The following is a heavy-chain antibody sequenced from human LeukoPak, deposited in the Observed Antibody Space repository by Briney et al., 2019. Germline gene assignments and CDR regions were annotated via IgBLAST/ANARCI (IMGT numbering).Heavy chain of an antibody. V-gene: IGHV1-2*04. J-gene: IGHJ4*02. Sequence: ASVRVSCKASGYTFTDYYIHWLRQAPGQGLEWMGHINTKSGGTRYAQKFQGWVTMTRDTSMNTVYMEMSRVTFDDTAVYYCAKDQVAGDFDYWGQGTLVTVHS. CDR2: INTKSGGT. CDR3: AKDQVAGDFDY. CDR1: GYTFTDYY. D-gene: IGHD6-19*01.